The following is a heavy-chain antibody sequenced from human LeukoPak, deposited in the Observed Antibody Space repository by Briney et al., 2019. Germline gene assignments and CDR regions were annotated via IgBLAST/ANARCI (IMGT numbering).Heavy chain of an antibody. CDR1: GGSISSYY. CDR2: IYYSGST. J-gene: IGHJ5*02. V-gene: IGHV4-59*01. CDR3: ARGPEGYCSSISCYEWFDP. D-gene: IGHD2-2*01. Sequence: KPSETLSPTCTVSGGSISSYYWSWIRQPPGKGLEWIGYIYYSGSTNYNPSLKSRVTISVDTSKNQFSLKLSSVTAADTAVYYCARGPEGYCSSISCYEWFDPWGQGTLVTVSS.